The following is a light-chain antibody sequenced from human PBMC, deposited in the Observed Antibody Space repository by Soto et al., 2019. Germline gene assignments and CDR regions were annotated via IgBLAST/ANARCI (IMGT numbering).Light chain of an antibody. CDR3: GTWDSSLSAWV. J-gene: IGLJ3*02. CDR2: DNN. V-gene: IGLV1-51*01. CDR1: GSNVGASYD. Sequence: QSVLTQPPSVSGAPGQTITMSCTGSGSNVGASYDVHWYQVLPGAGPRLLIYDNNKRPSGIPDRFSGSKSGTSATLGITGLQTGDEADYYCGTWDSSLSAWVFGGGTKVTVL.